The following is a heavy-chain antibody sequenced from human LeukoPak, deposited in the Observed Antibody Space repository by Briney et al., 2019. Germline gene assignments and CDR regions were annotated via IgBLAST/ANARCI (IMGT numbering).Heavy chain of an antibody. J-gene: IGHJ5*02. V-gene: IGHV4-38-2*01. CDR1: GYSISSGHY. Sequence: SETLSLTCAVSGYSISSGHYWGWIRHPPGRGLEWVGSLYHSGSTYYNPSLKSRVTISVDTSKIQFSLKLSSVTAADTAVYYCARQSTYDFWSGYYRGDPNWFDPWGQGTLVTVSS. CDR2: LYHSGST. CDR3: ARQSTYDFWSGYYRGDPNWFDP. D-gene: IGHD3-3*01.